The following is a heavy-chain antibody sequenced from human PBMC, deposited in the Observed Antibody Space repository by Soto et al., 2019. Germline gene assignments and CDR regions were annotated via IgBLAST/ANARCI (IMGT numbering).Heavy chain of an antibody. J-gene: IGHJ4*02. D-gene: IGHD3-16*02. V-gene: IGHV3-23*01. CDR1: GFTFSNAW. Sequence: GGSLRLFCAASGFTFSNAWMNWVRQAPGKGLEWVSGISGGASSTYYAESVQGRFTISRDNSKNTLFLQMNSLRVEDTAVYYCAKRRDRRGPSYYFDYWGLGILVTVSS. CDR3: AKRRDRRGPSYYFDY. CDR2: ISGGASST.